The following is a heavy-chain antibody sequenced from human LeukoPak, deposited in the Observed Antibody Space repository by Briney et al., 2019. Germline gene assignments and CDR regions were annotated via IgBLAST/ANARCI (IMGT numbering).Heavy chain of an antibody. D-gene: IGHD6-13*01. CDR2: INHSGST. J-gene: IGHJ5*02. V-gene: IGHV4-34*01. Sequence: SESLSLTCAVYGGSFSGYYWSWIRQPPGKGLEWIGEINHSGSTNHNPSLKSRVTISVDTSKNQFSLKLSSVTAADTAVYYCAREGRRGIAAARGFDPWGRGTLVTVSS. CDR1: GGSFSGYY. CDR3: AREGRRGIAAARGFDP.